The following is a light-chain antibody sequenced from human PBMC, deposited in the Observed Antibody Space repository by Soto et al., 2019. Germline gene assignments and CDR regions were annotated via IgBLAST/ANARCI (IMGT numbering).Light chain of an antibody. J-gene: IGKJ5*01. CDR3: QQRSNWPIT. CDR1: QSVSSY. V-gene: IGKV3-11*01. Sequence: EIVLTQSPATLSLSPGERATLPCRASQSVSSYLAWYQQKPGQAPRLLIYDASNRVTGIPARFSGSGSGTDLTLTISSLEPEDFAVYYCQQRSNWPITFGQGTRLEIK. CDR2: DAS.